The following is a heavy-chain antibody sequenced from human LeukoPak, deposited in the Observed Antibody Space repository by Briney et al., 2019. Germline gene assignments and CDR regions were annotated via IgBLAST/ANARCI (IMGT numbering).Heavy chain of an antibody. CDR1: GGSISSGDYY. CDR3: ARVTRHRIIWFDP. D-gene: IGHD2-15*01. V-gene: IGHV4-30-4*08. CDR2: IYYSGST. Sequence: PSETLSLTCTVSGGSISSGDYYWSWIRQPPGKGLEWIGYIYYSGSTYYNPSLKSRVTISVDTSKNQFSLKLSSVTAADTAVYYCARVTRHRIIWFDPWGQGTLVTVSS. J-gene: IGHJ5*02.